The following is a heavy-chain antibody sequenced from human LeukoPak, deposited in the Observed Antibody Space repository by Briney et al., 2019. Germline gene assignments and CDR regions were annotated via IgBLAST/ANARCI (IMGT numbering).Heavy chain of an antibody. CDR1: GYTFTSYD. CDR2: IIPIFGTA. Sequence: SVKVSCKASGYTFTSYDINWVRQAPGQGLEWMGGIIPIFGTANYAQKFQGRVTITADESTSTAYMKLSSLRSEDTAVYYCARSKVRGGSPPYNWFDPWGQGTLVTVSS. D-gene: IGHD3-10*01. CDR3: ARSKVRGGSPPYNWFDP. V-gene: IGHV1-69*13. J-gene: IGHJ5*02.